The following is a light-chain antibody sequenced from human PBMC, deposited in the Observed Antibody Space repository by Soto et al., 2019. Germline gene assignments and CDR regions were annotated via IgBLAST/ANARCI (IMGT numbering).Light chain of an antibody. CDR3: QLRYNWPPPYT. CDR2: DAS. J-gene: IGKJ2*01. V-gene: IGKV3-11*01. CDR1: ESVSND. Sequence: EILLTQSPATLSLSPGERATLSCWASESVSNDLAWYQHKPGQAPRLLIHDASNRATVFPARFSGSGSGTDFPLTISSLQLEDFAVYFCQLRYNWPPPYTFGQGTRLEIK.